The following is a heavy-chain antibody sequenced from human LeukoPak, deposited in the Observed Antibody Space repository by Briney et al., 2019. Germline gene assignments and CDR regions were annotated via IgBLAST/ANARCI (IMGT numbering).Heavy chain of an antibody. CDR2: INLNSGGT. V-gene: IGHV1-2*06. CDR3: ARDLSSTSNWEFDF. D-gene: IGHD1-26*01. CDR1: GYTLTGYF. Sequence: ASVKVSCKASGYTLTGYFMHWVRQAPGQGLEWMGRINLNSGGTYYAQNFQGRVTMTRDTSISTAYVELSRLTSDDTAMYYCARDLSSTSNWEFDFWGQGTLVTVSS. J-gene: IGHJ4*02.